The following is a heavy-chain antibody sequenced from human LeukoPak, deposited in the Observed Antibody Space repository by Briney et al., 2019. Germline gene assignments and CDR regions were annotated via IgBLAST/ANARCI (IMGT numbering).Heavy chain of an antibody. CDR1: GYRFTSYW. CDR2: IYPGDSDT. V-gene: IGHV5-51*01. Sequence: GESLKISCKGSGYRFTSYWIGWVRQMPGKGLEWMGIIYPGDSDTRYSPSFQGQVTISADKSISTAYLQWSSLGASDTAMFYCARLGDGYNSYFDYWGQGTLVTVSS. J-gene: IGHJ4*02. D-gene: IGHD5-24*01. CDR3: ARLGDGYNSYFDY.